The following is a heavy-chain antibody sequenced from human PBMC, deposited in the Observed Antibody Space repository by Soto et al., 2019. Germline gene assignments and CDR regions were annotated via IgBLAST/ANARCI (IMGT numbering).Heavy chain of an antibody. J-gene: IGHJ4*01. Sequence: SETLSLTCSVSGVPISCYYLSWIRQSPGKGLESIGYIAYTGTTNYNPSLNSRVTISLDTSKNHVSLKLNSVTAADTAVYYCAATYASGTRYFEHWGHGTLVTVSS. D-gene: IGHD3-10*01. CDR2: IAYTGTT. V-gene: IGHV4-59*08. CDR3: AATYASGTRYFEH. CDR1: GVPISCYY.